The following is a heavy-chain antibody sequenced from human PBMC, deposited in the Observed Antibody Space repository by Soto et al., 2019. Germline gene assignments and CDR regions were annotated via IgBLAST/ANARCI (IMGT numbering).Heavy chain of an antibody. Sequence: QVQLVQSGAEVPKPGASVKVSCKASGYTFTSYGISWVRQAPVQGLEWMGWISASNGNTNYAQKLQGRVTMTTDTSTSTAYMELRSLRSDDMAVYYCARDQRLTYYYGSGSYEWDYCGQGTLVTVSS. CDR2: ISASNGNT. D-gene: IGHD3-10*01. CDR3: ARDQRLTYYYGSGSYEWDY. CDR1: GYTFTSYG. J-gene: IGHJ4*02. V-gene: IGHV1-18*03.